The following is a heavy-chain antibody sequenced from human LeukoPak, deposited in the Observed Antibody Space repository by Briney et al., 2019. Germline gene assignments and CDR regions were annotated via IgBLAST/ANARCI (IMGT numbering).Heavy chain of an antibody. J-gene: IGHJ4*02. CDR1: GYTFIGYY. D-gene: IGHD6-19*01. V-gene: IGHV1-2*02. CDR2: INPNSGGT. CDR3: ARGLSSGRGGDY. Sequence: GASVKVSCKASGYTFIGYYMHWVRQAPGQGLEWMGWINPNSGGTNYAQKFRGRVTMTRDTSISTAYMELSRLRSDDTAVYYCARGLSSGRGGDYWGQGTLVTVSS.